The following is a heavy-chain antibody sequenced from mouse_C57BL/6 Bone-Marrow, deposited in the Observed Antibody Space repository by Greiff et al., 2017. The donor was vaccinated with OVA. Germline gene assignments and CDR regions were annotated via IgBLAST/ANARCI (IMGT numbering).Heavy chain of an antibody. CDR2: IDPETGGT. V-gene: IGHV1-15*01. CDR1: GYTFTDYE. D-gene: IGHD4-1*01. J-gene: IGHJ4*01. Sequence: QVQLQQSGAELVRPGASVTLSCKASGYTFTDYEMHWVKQTPVHGLEWIGAIDPETGGTAYNQKFKGKAILTADKSSSTAYMELRSLTSEDSAVYYCTRSVLTSMDYWGQGTSVTVSS. CDR3: TRSVLTSMDY.